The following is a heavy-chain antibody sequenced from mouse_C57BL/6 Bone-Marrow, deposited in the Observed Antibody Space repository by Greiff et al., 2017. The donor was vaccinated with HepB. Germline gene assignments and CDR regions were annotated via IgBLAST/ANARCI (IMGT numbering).Heavy chain of an antibody. J-gene: IGHJ1*03. D-gene: IGHD1-1*01. CDR3: TTILNCYGSSSYFDV. Sequence: VQLQQSGAELVRPGASVKLSCTASGFNIKDDYMHWVKQRPEQGLEWIGWIDPENGDTEYASKFQGKATITADTSSNTAYLQLSSLTSEDTAVYYCTTILNCYGSSSYFDVWGTGTTVTVSS. CDR2: IDPENGDT. CDR1: GFNIKDDY. V-gene: IGHV14-4*01.